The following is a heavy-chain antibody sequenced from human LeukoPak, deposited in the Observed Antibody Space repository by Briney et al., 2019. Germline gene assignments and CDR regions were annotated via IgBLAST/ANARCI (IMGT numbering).Heavy chain of an antibody. Sequence: SETLSLTCTVSGGSIRSGSYYWSWIRQPAGKGVEWIGRIYTSGSTNYNPSLKSRVTISVDKSKNQFSLKLSSVTAADTAVYYCARVLRYFDWSIGYFDYWGQGTLVTVSS. D-gene: IGHD3-9*01. CDR3: ARVLRYFDWSIGYFDY. V-gene: IGHV4-61*02. J-gene: IGHJ4*02. CDR1: GGSIRSGSYY. CDR2: IYTSGST.